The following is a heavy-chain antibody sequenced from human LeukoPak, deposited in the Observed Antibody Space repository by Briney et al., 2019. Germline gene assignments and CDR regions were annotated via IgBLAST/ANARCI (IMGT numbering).Heavy chain of an antibody. CDR2: IHYSGNT. V-gene: IGHV4-39*07. D-gene: IGHD3-10*01. Sequence: PSETLSLTCSASGASISSSSYYWGWIRQPPGKGLEWVGTIHYSGNTYYNPSLKSRVTISVDTSKNQFSLKLSSVTAADTAVYYCARDLMVRGVIRKTDYYYYGMDVWGQGTTVTVSS. CDR1: GASISSSSYY. J-gene: IGHJ6*02. CDR3: ARDLMVRGVIRKTDYYYYGMDV.